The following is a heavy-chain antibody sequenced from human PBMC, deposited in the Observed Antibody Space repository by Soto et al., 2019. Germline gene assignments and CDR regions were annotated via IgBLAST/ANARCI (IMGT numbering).Heavy chain of an antibody. Sequence: SETLSLTCTVSGDSLSSSDYYWGWIRQPPGKGLEWIGYIYHSGSTYYNPSLKSRVTISVDRSKNQFSLKLSSVTAADTAVYYCARANSGYDLWGQGTLVTVSS. V-gene: IGHV4-30-2*01. CDR3: ARANSGYDL. D-gene: IGHD5-12*01. CDR2: IYHSGST. CDR1: GDSLSSSDYY. J-gene: IGHJ4*02.